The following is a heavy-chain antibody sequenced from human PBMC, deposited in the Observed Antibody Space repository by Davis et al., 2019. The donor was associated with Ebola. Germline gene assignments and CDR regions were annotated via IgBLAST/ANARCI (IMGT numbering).Heavy chain of an antibody. J-gene: IGHJ4*02. CDR2: ISYDGSNK. CDR3: AKEEYSSGGGSDY. CDR1: GFTFSIYG. Sequence: GESLKISCAASGFTFSIYGMHWVRQAPGKGLEWVAVISYDGSNKYYADSVKGRFTISRDNSKNTLYLQMNSLRAEDTAVYYCAKEEYSSGGGSDYWGQGTLVTVSS. D-gene: IGHD6-19*01. V-gene: IGHV3-30*18.